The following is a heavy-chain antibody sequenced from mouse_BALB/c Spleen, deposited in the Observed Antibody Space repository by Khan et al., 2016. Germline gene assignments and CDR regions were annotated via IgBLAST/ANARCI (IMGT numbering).Heavy chain of an antibody. CDR2: IWGGGST. V-gene: IGHV2-6-4*01. J-gene: IGHJ4*01. Sequence: VELVESGPGLVAPSQSLSITCTVSGFSLSRYSVHWIRQPPGQGLKWLGMIWGGGSTDYNSALKSRLNINKDNSKSQVFLKMNSLQTNDTAMYYCARGHDDTMDYWGQGTSATVSS. D-gene: IGHD2-12*01. CDR3: ARGHDDTMDY. CDR1: GFSLSRYS.